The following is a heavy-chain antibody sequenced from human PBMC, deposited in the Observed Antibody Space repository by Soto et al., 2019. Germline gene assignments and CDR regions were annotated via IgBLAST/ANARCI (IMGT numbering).Heavy chain of an antibody. J-gene: IGHJ4*02. D-gene: IGHD2-2*01. CDR3: ARDYLSSTSSLSYFDY. CDR2: INPSGGST. Sequence: QVLLVQSGAEVTRPGASLKVSCKASGYNFISHSIHWVRQAPGQGLEWMGFINPSGGSTTHAQNFQGRLSMTRDTSTSTVYMELSGLRSEDAAVYYCARDYLSSTSSLSYFDYWGQGTLVTVSS. V-gene: IGHV1-46*01. CDR1: GYNFISHS.